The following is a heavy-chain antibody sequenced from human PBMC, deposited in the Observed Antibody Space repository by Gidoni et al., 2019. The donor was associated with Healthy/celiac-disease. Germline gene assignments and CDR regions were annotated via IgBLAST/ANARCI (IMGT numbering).Heavy chain of an antibody. CDR2: IIPILGIA. CDR3: ARGGYCTNGVPDCRDYYYG. CDR1: GGTSSSYT. J-gene: IGHJ6*01. D-gene: IGHD2-8*01. V-gene: IGHV1-69*02. Sequence: QVQLVQSGAEVKTPGSSVKVSCKASGGTSSSYTIGWVRQAPGQGLEWMGRIIPILGIANYAQKFQGRVTITADKSTSTAYMELSSLRSEDTAVYYCARGGYCTNGVPDCRDYYYG.